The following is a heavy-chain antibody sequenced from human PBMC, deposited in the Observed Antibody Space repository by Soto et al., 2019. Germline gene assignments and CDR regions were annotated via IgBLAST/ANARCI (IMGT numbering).Heavy chain of an antibody. CDR3: ARVRTP. Sequence: QLQLQESGSALVKPSQTLSLTCAVSGGSISSGGYSWSWIRQPPGKGLEWIGYIYHSGNTYYNPSLKSRVTISVDRSKNQFSLKLSSVTAADTAVDYCARVRTPWGQGTLITVST. CDR1: GGSISSGGYS. CDR2: IYHSGNT. V-gene: IGHV4-30-2*01. J-gene: IGHJ5*02.